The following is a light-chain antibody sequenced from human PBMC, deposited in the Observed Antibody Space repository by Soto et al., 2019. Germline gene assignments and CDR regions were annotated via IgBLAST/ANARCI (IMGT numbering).Light chain of an antibody. CDR2: DVS. CDR1: SSDVGGYNY. CDR3: CSYAGSYTFVV. V-gene: IGLV2-11*01. Sequence: QSVLTQPLSVSGSPGQSVPISCTGTSSDVGGYNYVSWYQQHPGKAPKLMIYDVSKRPSGVPDRFSGSKSGNTASLTISGLQAEDEADYYCCSYAGSYTFVVFGGGTKVTVL. J-gene: IGLJ2*01.